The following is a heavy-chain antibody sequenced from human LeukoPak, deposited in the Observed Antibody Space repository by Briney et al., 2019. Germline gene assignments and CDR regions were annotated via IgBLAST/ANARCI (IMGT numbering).Heavy chain of an antibody. J-gene: IGHJ3*02. Sequence: SETLSLTCTVSDGSISSSTYYWAWIRQPPGKGLEWIGSIYYGVTTYYNPSLKSRVTISVDTSKNQFSLKVTSVTAADTAVYYCARDGDYDFLHDAFDIWGHGTMVTVSS. V-gene: IGHV4-39*07. D-gene: IGHD4-17*01. CDR3: ARDGDYDFLHDAFDI. CDR1: DGSISSSTYY. CDR2: IYYGVTT.